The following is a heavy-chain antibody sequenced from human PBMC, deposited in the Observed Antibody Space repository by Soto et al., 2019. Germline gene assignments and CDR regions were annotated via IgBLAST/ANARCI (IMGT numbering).Heavy chain of an antibody. D-gene: IGHD3-16*01. J-gene: IGHJ6*02. CDR1: GFTFSSYE. CDR2: TSSSGSTI. V-gene: IGHV3-48*03. CDR3: ARDNYAPGMDV. Sequence: GGSLRLSCAASGFTFSSYEMNWVRQAPGKGLEWVSYTSSSGSTIYYADSVKGRFTISGDNAKISLCLQMNSLRAEDTAVYYCARDNYAPGMDVWGQGTTVTVSS.